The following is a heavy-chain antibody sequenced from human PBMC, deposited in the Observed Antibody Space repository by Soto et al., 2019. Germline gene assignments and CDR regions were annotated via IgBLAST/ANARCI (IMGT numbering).Heavy chain of an antibody. V-gene: IGHV3-23*01. D-gene: IGHD2-21*01. Sequence: PGGSLRLPCDASGFSFGRFAMNWVRQTPGQGLERVSGFSGSGGFTYYAEFVQGRFVISRDNSKNTLYLLMNSLRAEDTALYYCSKRLRAARGGDVVDIWGRGTMVA. CDR1: GFSFGRFA. CDR2: FSGSGGFT. J-gene: IGHJ3*02. CDR3: SKRLRAARGGDVVDI.